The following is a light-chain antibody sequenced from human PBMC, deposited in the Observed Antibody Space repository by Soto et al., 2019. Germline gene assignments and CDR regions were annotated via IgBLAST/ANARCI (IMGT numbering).Light chain of an antibody. J-gene: IGLJ2*01. Sequence: QPVLTQSPSASASLGASVKLTCTLSSGHSSYAIAWHQQQPEKGPRYLMKLSSDGSHSKGDGIPDRFSGSSSGAERYLTISRLQSEDEADYYCQTWDTGARVVFGGGTKLTVL. CDR2: LSSDGSH. CDR3: QTWDTGARVV. V-gene: IGLV4-69*01. CDR1: SGHSSYA.